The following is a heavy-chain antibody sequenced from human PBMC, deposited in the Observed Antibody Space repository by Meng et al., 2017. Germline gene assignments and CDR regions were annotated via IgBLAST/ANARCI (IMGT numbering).Heavy chain of an antibody. Sequence: VPLVQAGAEVKKTWASVQVSWQASRYTFTSFAIDWGRQAPGQRLEWMGWINAGNGNTKYSQKFHGRVTITRDTSASTAYMELSSLRSEDTAAYYCARDKLKTFDPWGQGTLVTVSS. J-gene: IGHJ5*02. CDR3: ARDKLKTFDP. V-gene: IGHV1-3*01. CDR1: RYTFTSFA. D-gene: IGHD2/OR15-2a*01. CDR2: INAGNGNT.